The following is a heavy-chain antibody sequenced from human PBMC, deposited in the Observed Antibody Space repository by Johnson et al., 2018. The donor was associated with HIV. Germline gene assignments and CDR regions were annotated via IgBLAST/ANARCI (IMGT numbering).Heavy chain of an antibody. CDR1: GFAFNRYA. D-gene: IGHD2-15*01. CDR2: ITNSGAST. CDR3: AKGRRELLLPPDAFDF. Sequence: MLLVESGGGVQRPGGSLRLSCAASGFAFNRYAMTWVRQAPGKRLEWVSGITNSGASTYYSDSVKGRFTISRDNSKNTLYLQMNSLRPQDTALYYCAKGRRELLLPPDAFDFWGQGTLVTVSS. V-gene: IGHV3-23*04. J-gene: IGHJ3*01.